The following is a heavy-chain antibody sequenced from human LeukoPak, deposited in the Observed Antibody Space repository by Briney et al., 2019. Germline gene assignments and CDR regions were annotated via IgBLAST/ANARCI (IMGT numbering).Heavy chain of an antibody. V-gene: IGHV3-30-3*01. CDR2: ISYDGSNK. Sequence: LGRSVRLSCAASGFTFSSYAMHWVRQAPGKGLEWVAVISYDGSNKYYADSVKGRFTISRDNYKNTLYLQMNSLRAEDTAVYYCARVSWAGPYCSSTSCPGGAFDIWGQGTMVTVSS. CDR1: GFTFSSYA. J-gene: IGHJ3*02. D-gene: IGHD2-2*01. CDR3: ARVSWAGPYCSSTSCPGGAFDI.